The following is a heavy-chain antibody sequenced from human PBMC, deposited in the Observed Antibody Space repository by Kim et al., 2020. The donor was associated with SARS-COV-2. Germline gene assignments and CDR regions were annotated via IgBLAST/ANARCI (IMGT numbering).Heavy chain of an antibody. J-gene: IGHJ4*02. CDR1: GFTFSSYG. CDR3: ARDLSPLTYYYGSGLDY. Sequence: GGSLRLSCAASGFTFSSYGMHWVRQAPGKGLEWVAVISYDGSNKYYADSVKGRFTISRDNSKNTLYLQMNSLRAEDTAVYYCARDLSPLTYYYGSGLDYWGQGTLVTVSS. V-gene: IGHV3-33*05. D-gene: IGHD3-10*01. CDR2: ISYDGSNK.